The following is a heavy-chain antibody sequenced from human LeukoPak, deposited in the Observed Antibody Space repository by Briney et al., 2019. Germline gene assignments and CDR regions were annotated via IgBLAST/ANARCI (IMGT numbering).Heavy chain of an antibody. CDR2: IIPIFGTA. J-gene: IGHJ5*02. CDR1: GGTFSSYA. Sequence: ASVKVSCKASGGTFSSYAISWVRQAPGQGLEWMGGIIPIFGTANYAQKFQGRVTITADKSTSTAYMELSSLRSEDTAVYYCARKVPNDSSGYYYRGQFDPWGQGTLVTVSS. V-gene: IGHV1-69*06. CDR3: ARKVPNDSSGYYYRGQFDP. D-gene: IGHD3-22*01.